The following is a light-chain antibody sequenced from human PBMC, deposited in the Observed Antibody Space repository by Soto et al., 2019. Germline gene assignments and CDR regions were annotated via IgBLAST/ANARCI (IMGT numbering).Light chain of an antibody. CDR2: ATS. Sequence: AIQMTQSPSSLSASVGDRVTITCRASQAIRTELGWYQQKPGKAPKLLIYATSSLQSGVPSRFSGSGSGTEFTLTISSLQPEDFAIYYCLQDSSYPRTFGQGTRVEIK. CDR3: LQDSSYPRT. V-gene: IGKV1-6*01. J-gene: IGKJ1*01. CDR1: QAIRTE.